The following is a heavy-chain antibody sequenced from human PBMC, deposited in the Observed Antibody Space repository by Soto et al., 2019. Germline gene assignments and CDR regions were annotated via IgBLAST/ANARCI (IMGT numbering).Heavy chain of an antibody. D-gene: IGHD6-13*01. V-gene: IGHV3-33*01. CDR3: ARVAYSSSWYGVDY. CDR1: GFTFSSYG. Sequence: QVQLVESGGGVVQPGRSLRLSCAASGFTFSSYGMHWVRQAPGKGLEWVAVIWYDGSNKYYADSVKGRFTISRDNSKNPLYLQMNSLRAEDTAVYYWARVAYSSSWYGVDYWGQGTLVTVSS. CDR2: IWYDGSNK. J-gene: IGHJ4*02.